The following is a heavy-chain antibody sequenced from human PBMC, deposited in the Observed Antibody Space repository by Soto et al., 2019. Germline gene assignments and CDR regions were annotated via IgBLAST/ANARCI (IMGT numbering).Heavy chain of an antibody. CDR1: GYIFINYY. Sequence: ASVKVSCKASGYIFINYYIHWVRQAPGQGLEWIGIINPNGGSTNYAQKFRGRVTITRDTSTSTAYMELSSLRSEDTAVYYCGRDRWVTTYNIDYWGQGTQVTVSS. V-gene: IGHV1-46*01. CDR3: GRDRWVTTYNIDY. CDR2: INPNGGST. D-gene: IGHD4-17*01. J-gene: IGHJ4*02.